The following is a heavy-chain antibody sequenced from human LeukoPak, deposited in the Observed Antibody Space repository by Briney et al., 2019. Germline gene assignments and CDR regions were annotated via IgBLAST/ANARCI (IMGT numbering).Heavy chain of an antibody. Sequence: GASVKVSCKASGYTFTSYDINWFRQAPGQGLEWMGWVNPNSASTDYAQKFQGRVTMTGDTSINTAYMELSSLRSEDTAVYYCARSYGDYSSGYWGQGTLVTVSS. CDR3: ARSYGDYSSGY. CDR1: GYTFTSYD. V-gene: IGHV1-8*01. CDR2: VNPNSAST. J-gene: IGHJ4*02. D-gene: IGHD3-10*01.